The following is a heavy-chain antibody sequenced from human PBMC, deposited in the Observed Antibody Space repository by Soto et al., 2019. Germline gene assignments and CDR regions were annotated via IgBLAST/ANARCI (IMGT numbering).Heavy chain of an antibody. CDR2: IKEDGSEK. J-gene: IGHJ6*02. V-gene: IGHV3-7*01. D-gene: IGHD1-26*01. CDR1: GFTLSNYW. Sequence: EVQLVESGGGLVQPGGCLRLSCAVSGFTLSNYWMSWVRQAPGKGLEWVANIKEDGSEKYYVDSVKGRFTISTDNARNSLYLQMNSLRAEDTAVYYCARNQCWECGMHVWGQGTTVTVSS. CDR3: ARNQCWECGMHV.